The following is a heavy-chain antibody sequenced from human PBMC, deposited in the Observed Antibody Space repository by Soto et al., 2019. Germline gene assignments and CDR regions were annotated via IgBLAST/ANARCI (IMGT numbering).Heavy chain of an antibody. CDR2: IIPIFGTA. CDR3: AACDPRMLTDMCAFFDY. D-gene: IGHD3-9*01. J-gene: IGHJ4*01. CDR1: GGTFSSYA. Sequence: QVQLVQSGAEVKKPGSSVKVSCKASGGTFSSYAISWVRQAPGQGLEWMGGIIPIFGTANYAQKFQGRVTIAADESTSTAYMGLGRVRSEDTDVYYCAACDPRMLTDMCAFFDYWVHGTLVTVFS. V-gene: IGHV1-69*01.